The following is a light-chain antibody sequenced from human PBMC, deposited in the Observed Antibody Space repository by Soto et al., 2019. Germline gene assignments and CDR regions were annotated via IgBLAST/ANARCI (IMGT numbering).Light chain of an antibody. J-gene: IGKJ1*01. CDR3: QQYNNWPRT. CDR1: QSVSSN. Sequence: EIVMTQSPATLSVSPGERATLSCRASQSVSSNLAWYQQKPGQAPRLLIYGASTRATGIPARVSGSGSGTEFTLTISTLQSEDFAVYYCQQYNNWPRTFGQGTKVELK. V-gene: IGKV3-15*01. CDR2: GAS.